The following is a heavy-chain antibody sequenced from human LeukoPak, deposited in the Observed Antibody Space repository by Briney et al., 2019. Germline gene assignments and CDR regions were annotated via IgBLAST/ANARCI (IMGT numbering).Heavy chain of an antibody. D-gene: IGHD5-12*01. CDR3: ARDRWLRFGGGGYYYGMDV. V-gene: IGHV3-66*01. J-gene: IGHJ6*02. Sequence: GGSLRLSCAASGFTVSSNYMSWVCQAPGKGLEWVSVIYSGGSTYYADSVKGRFTISRDNSKNTLYLQMNSLRAEDTAVYYCARDRWLRFGGGGYYYGMDVWGQGTTVTVSS. CDR2: IYSGGST. CDR1: GFTVSSNY.